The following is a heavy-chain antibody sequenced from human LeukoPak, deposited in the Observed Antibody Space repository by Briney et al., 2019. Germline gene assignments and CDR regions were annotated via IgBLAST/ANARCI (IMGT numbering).Heavy chain of an antibody. D-gene: IGHD2-2*01. J-gene: IGHJ3*02. CDR3: ARHSFLGYCSTTSCRTPFDI. CDR1: GDSFTGYW. V-gene: IGHV5-51*01. Sequence: PGESLKISCKDSGDSFTGYWIGWVRQMPGKGLEWMGIIYPADSDTRYSPSFQGQVTISADKSINTAYLQWSSLEASDTAMYYCARHSFLGYCSTTSCRTPFDIWGQGTIVTISS. CDR2: IYPADSDT.